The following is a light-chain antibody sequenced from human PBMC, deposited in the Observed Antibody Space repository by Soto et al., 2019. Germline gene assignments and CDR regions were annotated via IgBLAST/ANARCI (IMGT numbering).Light chain of an antibody. CDR2: AAS. CDR3: QQYNSSPET. Sequence: EIELTQSPGTLSLSPGDRVSLSCRASQSVSSYLAWYQQKPGQAPRLLIYAASTRATGIPARFSGSGSGTDFTLTISSLQPEDFAVYYCQQYNSSPETFGQGTKVDI. CDR1: QSVSSY. V-gene: IGKV3D-15*01. J-gene: IGKJ1*01.